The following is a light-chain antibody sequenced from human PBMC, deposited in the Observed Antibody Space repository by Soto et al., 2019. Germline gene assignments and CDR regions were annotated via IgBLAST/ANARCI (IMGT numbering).Light chain of an antibody. CDR1: QTVTSSY. J-gene: IGKJ3*01. CDR3: QQYGSSPPT. V-gene: IGKV3-20*01. CDR2: GAS. Sequence: EIVLTQSPGTLSLSPGERATLSCRASQTVTSSYLAWYQQKPGQAPRLLIYGASTMATGIPDRFSGSGSGADVTLTISRLEPEDFVVYYCQQYGSSPPTFGPGTKVDLK.